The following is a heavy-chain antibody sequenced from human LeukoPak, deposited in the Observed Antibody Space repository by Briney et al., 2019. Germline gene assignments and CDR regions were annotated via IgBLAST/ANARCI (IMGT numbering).Heavy chain of an antibody. V-gene: IGHV3-30*02. D-gene: IGHD2-8*02. CDR1: GFTFSSYG. CDR2: IRYDGTNK. Sequence: GGSLRLSCAASGFTFSSYGIHWVRQAPGKGLEWVAFIRYDGTNKYYADSMKGRFTISRDNSKNTLYLQMNSLRAEDTAVYYCAKDSDIVLVPRATHMDVWGKGTTVTVSS. CDR3: AKDSDIVLVPRATHMDV. J-gene: IGHJ6*03.